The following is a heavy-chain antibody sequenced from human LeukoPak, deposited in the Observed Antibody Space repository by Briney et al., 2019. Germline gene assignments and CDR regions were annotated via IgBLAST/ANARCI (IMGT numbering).Heavy chain of an antibody. D-gene: IGHD6-19*01. J-gene: IGHJ5*02. CDR3: SRAVAGSVGWFDP. CDR1: GGSFSGYY. V-gene: IGHV4-59*01. CDR2: IYYSGST. Sequence: SETLSLTCAVYGGSFSGYYWSWIRQPPGKGLEWIGYIYYSGSTNYNPSLKSRVTISVDTSKNQFSLKLGSVTAADTAVYFCSRAVAGSVGWFDPWGQGTLVTVSS.